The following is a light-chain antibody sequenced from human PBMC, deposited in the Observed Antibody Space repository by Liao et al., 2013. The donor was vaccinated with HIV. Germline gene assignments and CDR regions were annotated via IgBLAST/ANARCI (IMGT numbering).Light chain of an antibody. Sequence: SYKLTQPPSVSVSPGQTASITCSGDKLGDKYASWYQQRPGQSPILVIYQDTKRPSGISDRFSGSNSGNTATLTISGTQALDEADYYCQAWDSSTNYVFGTGTRVTVL. CDR3: QAWDSSTNYV. J-gene: IGLJ1*01. V-gene: IGLV3-1*01. CDR2: QDT. CDR1: KLGDKY.